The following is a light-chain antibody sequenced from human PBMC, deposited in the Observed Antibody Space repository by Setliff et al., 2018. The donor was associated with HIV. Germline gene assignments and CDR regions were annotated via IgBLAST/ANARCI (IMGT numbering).Light chain of an antibody. Sequence: QSVLTQPPSASGTPGQRVTISCSGSSSNIGTNAVNWYQQLPGTAPKVLIYDNNQRPSGVPDRGSGSKSGTSASLAISGLQSDDEADYYCAAWDATRNGFVFGTGTKVTVL. J-gene: IGLJ1*01. V-gene: IGLV1-44*01. CDR2: DNN. CDR1: SSNIGTNA. CDR3: AAWDATRNGFV.